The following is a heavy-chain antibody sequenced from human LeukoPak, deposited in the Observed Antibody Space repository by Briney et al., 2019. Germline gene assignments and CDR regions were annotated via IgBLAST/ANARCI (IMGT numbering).Heavy chain of an antibody. CDR2: ISGSGGST. V-gene: IGHV3-23*01. CDR1: GFTFSGYA. D-gene: IGHD2-2*01. CDR3: AKDLCSSTSCFPPSTMDV. Sequence: GGSLRLSCAASGFTFSGYAMSWVRQAPGKGLEWVSAISGSGGSTYYADSVKGRFTISRDNSKNTLYLQMNSLRAEDTAVYYCAKDLCSSTSCFPPSTMDVWGQGTTVTVSS. J-gene: IGHJ6*02.